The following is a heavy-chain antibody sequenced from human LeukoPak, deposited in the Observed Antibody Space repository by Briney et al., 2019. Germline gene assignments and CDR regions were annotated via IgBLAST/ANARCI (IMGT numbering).Heavy chain of an antibody. CDR1: GYTFTSYY. CDR2: INPNSGGT. CDR3: ARAPTNWGYFDY. Sequence: ASVKVSCKASGYTFTSYYMHWVRQAPGQGLEWMGWINPNSGGTNYAQKFQGRVTMTRDTSISTAYMELSRLRSDDTAVYYCARAPTNWGYFDYWGQGTLVTVSS. V-gene: IGHV1-2*02. D-gene: IGHD7-27*01. J-gene: IGHJ4*02.